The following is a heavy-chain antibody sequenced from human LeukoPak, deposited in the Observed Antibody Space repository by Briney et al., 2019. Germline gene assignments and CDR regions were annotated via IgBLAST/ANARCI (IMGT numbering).Heavy chain of an antibody. J-gene: IGHJ4*02. CDR3: ARGSGSATPFPFDY. V-gene: IGHV4-59*01. CDR2: IYYSGST. D-gene: IGHD1-26*01. CDR1: GDSISSYY. Sequence: TSETLSLTCTVSGDSISSYYWSWIRQPPGKGLERIGYIYYSGSTNYNPSLKSRVTISVDTSKNQFSLKLSSVTAADTAVYYCARGSGSATPFPFDYWGQGTLVTVSS.